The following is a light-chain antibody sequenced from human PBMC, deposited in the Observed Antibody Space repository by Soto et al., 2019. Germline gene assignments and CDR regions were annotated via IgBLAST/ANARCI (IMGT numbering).Light chain of an antibody. CDR3: TSKTSSITYV. CDR1: ASNIGNNS. Sequence: QSVLTQPPSVSAAPGQRVTISCSGSASNIGNNSVSWYQQLPGAAPKLLIYDDNNRPSGIPDRFSGSKSGTSATLGITGLQTGDEADYYCTSKTSSITYVVGTGTKLTVL. V-gene: IGLV1-51*01. J-gene: IGLJ1*01. CDR2: DDN.